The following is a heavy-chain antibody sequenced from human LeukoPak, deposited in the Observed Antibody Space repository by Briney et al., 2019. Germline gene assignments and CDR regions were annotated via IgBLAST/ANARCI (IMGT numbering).Heavy chain of an antibody. J-gene: IGHJ4*02. Sequence: SGPALMKPTQTLTLTCSFAGFSLPTSGMRVSWIRRPPGKALEWLARTDWDDDKYYSTSLETRVTISKDTSKNQVFLTMADTDPVDTATYYFVRNYVWGSNRYFYYGGQGILVTVSS. CDR3: VRNYVWGSNRYFYY. CDR1: GFSLPTSGMR. CDR2: TDWDDDK. D-gene: IGHD3-16*02. V-gene: IGHV2-70*04.